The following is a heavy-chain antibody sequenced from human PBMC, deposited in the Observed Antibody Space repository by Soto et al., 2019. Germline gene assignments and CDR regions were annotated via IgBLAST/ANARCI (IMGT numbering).Heavy chain of an antibody. CDR1: GFTFSSYG. CDR3: AKDLGGYNQAFDY. V-gene: IGHV3-30*18. J-gene: IGHJ4*02. Sequence: GGSLRLSCAASGFTFSSYGMHWVRQAPGKGLEWVAVISYDGSNKYYADSVKGRFTISRDSSKNTLYLQMNSLRAEDTAVYYCAKDLGGYNQAFDYWGQGTLVTVSS. D-gene: IGHD5-12*01. CDR2: ISYDGSNK.